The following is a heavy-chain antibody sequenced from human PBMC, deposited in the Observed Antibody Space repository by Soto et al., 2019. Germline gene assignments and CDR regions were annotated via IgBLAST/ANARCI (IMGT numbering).Heavy chain of an antibody. D-gene: IGHD2-2*01. Sequence: GGSLRLSCAASGFTFRNYAMSWVRQAPGKGLEWVSAISGSGGSTYYADSVKGRFTISRDNSKNTLYLQMNSLRAEDTAVYYCAKGALSLGYCSSTSCYARYYYYMDVWGKGTTVTVSS. CDR3: AKGALSLGYCSSTSCYARYYYYMDV. CDR2: ISGSGGST. J-gene: IGHJ6*03. CDR1: GFTFRNYA. V-gene: IGHV3-23*01.